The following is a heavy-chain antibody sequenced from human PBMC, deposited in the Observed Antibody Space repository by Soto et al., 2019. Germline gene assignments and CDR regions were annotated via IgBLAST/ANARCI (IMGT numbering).Heavy chain of an antibody. CDR1: GFTFSSYA. J-gene: IGHJ4*02. D-gene: IGHD3-22*01. CDR2: ISGSGGST. V-gene: IGHV3-23*01. Sequence: GSLRLSCAASGFTFSSYAMNWVRQAPGKGLEWVSAISGSGGSTYSADSVKGRFTISRDNSKNTLYLQMNSLRAEDTAVYYCAKRDAYYYDSSGSSFDYWGQGTLVTVSS. CDR3: AKRDAYYYDSSGSSFDY.